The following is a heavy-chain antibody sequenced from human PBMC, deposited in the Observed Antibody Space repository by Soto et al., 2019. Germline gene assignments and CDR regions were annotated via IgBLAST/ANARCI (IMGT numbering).Heavy chain of an antibody. CDR2: ISYDGSNK. CDR3: AKAYHGYFDWLSTFDY. J-gene: IGHJ4*02. D-gene: IGHD3-9*01. Sequence: GGSLRLSCAASGFTFSSYGMHWVRQAPGKGLEWVAFISYDGSNKYYADSVKGRFTISRDNSKNTLYLQMNSLRAEDTAVYYCAKAYHGYFDWLSTFDYWGQGTLVTVSS. CDR1: GFTFSSYG. V-gene: IGHV3-30*18.